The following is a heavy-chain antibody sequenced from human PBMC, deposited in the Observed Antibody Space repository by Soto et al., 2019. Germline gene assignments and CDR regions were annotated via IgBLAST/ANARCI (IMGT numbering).Heavy chain of an antibody. Sequence: PGGALRLSCAASGFICENFGMRWVRQAPGQGLEWGSSISGSGMKIYYADYVKGRFTISRDNSKNTLYLQMNSLRAEDTAVYYCARHSLALTPGGFWGRGTLLTNSS. V-gene: IGHV3-23*01. CDR3: ARHSLALTPGGF. CDR1: GFICENFG. J-gene: IGHJ2*01. D-gene: IGHD7-27*01. CDR2: ISGSGMKI.